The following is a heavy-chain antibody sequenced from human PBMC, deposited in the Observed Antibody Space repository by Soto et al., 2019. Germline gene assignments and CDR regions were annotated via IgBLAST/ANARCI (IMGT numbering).Heavy chain of an antibody. CDR1: GGPISSYY. CDR2: IYYSGST. V-gene: IGHV4-59*01. Sequence: QVQLQESGPGLVKPSETLSLTWTVSGGPISSYYWSWIRQPPGKGLEWIGYIYYSGSTNYNPSLKSRVTISVDKSKNQFFLKLSSVTAADTAVYYCARDPAGMRWFDPWGQGTLVTVSS. J-gene: IGHJ5*02. D-gene: IGHD1-1*01. CDR3: ARDPAGMRWFDP.